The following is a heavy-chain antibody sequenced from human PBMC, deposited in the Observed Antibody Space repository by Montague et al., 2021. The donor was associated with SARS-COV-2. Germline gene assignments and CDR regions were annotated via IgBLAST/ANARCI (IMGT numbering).Heavy chain of an antibody. CDR3: ARFAYRLLFIASYYGMDV. CDR1: GGSFNDYY. CDR2: IDHSGTT. J-gene: IGHJ6*02. D-gene: IGHD2-2*01. V-gene: IGHV4-34*01. Sequence: SETLSLTCAVYGGSFNDYYWTWIRQPPGKGLEWIGEIDHSGTTNYNPSLKSRLTMSVDTSKNQFSLTLNSVTAADTAVYYCARFAYRLLFIASYYGMDVWGQGTTVTVSS.